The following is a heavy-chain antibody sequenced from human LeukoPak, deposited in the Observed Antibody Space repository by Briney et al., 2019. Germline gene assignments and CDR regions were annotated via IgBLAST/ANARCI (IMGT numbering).Heavy chain of an antibody. J-gene: IGHJ4*02. CDR2: IYHSGST. CDR3: ARDLGRPAD. D-gene: IGHD1-14*01. Sequence: SQTLTLTCTVSGGSISSGGYYWSWIRQPPGKGLEWIGYIYHSGSTYYNPSLKSRVTISVDRSKNQFSLKLSSVTAADTAVYYCARDLGRPADWGQGTLVTVSS. CDR1: GGSISSGGYY. V-gene: IGHV4-30-2*01.